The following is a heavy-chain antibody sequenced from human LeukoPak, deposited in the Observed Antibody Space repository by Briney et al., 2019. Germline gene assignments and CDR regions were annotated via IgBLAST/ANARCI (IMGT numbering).Heavy chain of an antibody. CDR1: GYTFTGYY. V-gene: IGHV1-2*02. Sequence: ASVKVSCKASGYTFTGYYMHWVRQAPGQGLEWMGWINPNSGGTNYAQKFQGRVTMTRDTSISTAYMELSRLRSEDTAVYYCARVQSGGSTGPTHNWFDPWGQGTLVTVSS. J-gene: IGHJ5*02. CDR2: INPNSGGT. D-gene: IGHD1-7*01. CDR3: ARVQSGGSTGPTHNWFDP.